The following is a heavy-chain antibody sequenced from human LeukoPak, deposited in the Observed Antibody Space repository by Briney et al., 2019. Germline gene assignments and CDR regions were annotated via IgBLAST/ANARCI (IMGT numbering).Heavy chain of an antibody. CDR3: ARGVTTVTTWASWVWLWRPAGEYWFDP. D-gene: IGHD4-11*01. Sequence: PSETLSLTCTVYGGSFSGYYWSWIRQPPGKGLEWIGEINHSGSTNYNPSLKSRVTISVDTSKNQFSLKLSSVTAADTAVYYCARGVTTVTTWASWVWLWRPAGEYWFDPWGQGTLVTVSS. V-gene: IGHV4-34*01. J-gene: IGHJ5*02. CDR2: INHSGST. CDR1: GGSFSGYY.